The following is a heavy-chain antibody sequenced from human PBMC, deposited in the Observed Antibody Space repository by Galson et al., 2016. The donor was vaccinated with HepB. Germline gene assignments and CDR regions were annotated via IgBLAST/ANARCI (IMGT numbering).Heavy chain of an antibody. D-gene: IGHD3-3*01. V-gene: IGHV3-49*03. CDR3: TRDPGGTSYDFWSGFYTAYYYYGLDV. CDR2: IRSKASGGST. CDR1: GFTFGDYA. J-gene: IGHJ6*02. Sequence: SLRLSCAASGFTFGDYAMNWFRQSPGKGLEWVGFIRSKASGGSTEYAASVKGRFTISRDDSRSIAYLQMNSLKTEDTAVYFCTRDPGGTSYDFWSGFYTAYYYYGLDVWGQGTTVTVSS.